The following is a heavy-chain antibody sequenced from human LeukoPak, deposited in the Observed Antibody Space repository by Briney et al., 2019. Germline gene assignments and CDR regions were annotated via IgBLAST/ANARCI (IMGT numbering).Heavy chain of an antibody. J-gene: IGHJ4*02. CDR1: GGSISSGGYY. Sequence: PSETLSLTCTVSGGSISSGGYYWVWIRQPPGKGLVGFGYIYYSGRPYPNPSLKSRVTRSVDQSKNQFSLKLSSVTAADTAVYYCARVSRGKQQLVCDYWGQRTLVTVSS. D-gene: IGHD6-13*01. CDR3: ARVSRGKQQLVCDY. V-gene: IGHV4-31*03. CDR2: IYYSGRP.